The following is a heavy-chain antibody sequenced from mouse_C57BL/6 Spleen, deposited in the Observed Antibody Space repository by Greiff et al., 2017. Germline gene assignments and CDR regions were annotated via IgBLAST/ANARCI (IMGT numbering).Heavy chain of an antibody. Sequence: VKLVESGAELVRPGTSVKMSCKASGYTFTNYWIGWAKQRPGHGLEWIGDIYPGGGYTNYNEKFKGKATLTADKSSSTAYMQFSSLTSEDSAIYYCARGIDYGSSYVRYYAMDYWGQGTSVTVSS. J-gene: IGHJ4*01. CDR1: GYTFTNYW. CDR3: ARGIDYGSSYVRYYAMDY. D-gene: IGHD1-1*01. CDR2: IYPGGGYT. V-gene: IGHV1-63*01.